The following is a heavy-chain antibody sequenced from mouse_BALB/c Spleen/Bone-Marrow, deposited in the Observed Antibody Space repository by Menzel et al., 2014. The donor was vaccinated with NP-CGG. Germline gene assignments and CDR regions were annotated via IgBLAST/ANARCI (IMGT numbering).Heavy chain of an antibody. Sequence: DVKLQESGGGLVKPGGSLKLSCAASGFTFSSYAMSWVCQTPEKRLEWVATISSGGSYIYYPDSVKGRFTISRDNAKNTLYLQMSSLRSEDTAMYYCARRYGNYGAMDYWGQGTSVTVSS. CDR1: GFTFSSYA. J-gene: IGHJ4*01. V-gene: IGHV5-9-1*01. D-gene: IGHD2-10*02. CDR3: ARRYGNYGAMDY. CDR2: ISSGGSYI.